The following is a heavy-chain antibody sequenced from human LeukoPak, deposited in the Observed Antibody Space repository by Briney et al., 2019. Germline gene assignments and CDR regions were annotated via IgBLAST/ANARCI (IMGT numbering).Heavy chain of an antibody. Sequence: GGSLRLSCAASGFTFSSYAMSWVRQAPGKGLEWVSAISGSGGSTYYADSVKGRFTISRDNSKNTLYLQMNSLRAEDTAVYYCARGPYYDSRSGAFDIWGQGTMVTVSS. CDR1: GFTFSSYA. V-gene: IGHV3-23*01. J-gene: IGHJ3*02. CDR3: ARGPYYDSRSGAFDI. D-gene: IGHD3-22*01. CDR2: ISGSGGST.